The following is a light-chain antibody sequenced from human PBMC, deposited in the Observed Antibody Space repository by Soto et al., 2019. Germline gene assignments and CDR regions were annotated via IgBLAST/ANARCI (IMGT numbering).Light chain of an antibody. V-gene: IGKV3-11*01. CDR2: DAS. Sequence: EIVLPQSPATLSLSPGERATLSCRASQSVSSYLAWYQQKPGQAPRLLIYDASNRATGIPARFSGSGSGTDFTLTISSLEPEEFAVYYCQQRSNWPSTVGPGTKVDIK. CDR3: QQRSNWPST. J-gene: IGKJ3*01. CDR1: QSVSSY.